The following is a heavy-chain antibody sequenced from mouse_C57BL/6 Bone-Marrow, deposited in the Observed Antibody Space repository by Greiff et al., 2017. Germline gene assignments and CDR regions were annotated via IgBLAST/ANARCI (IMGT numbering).Heavy chain of an antibody. CDR2: IDPSDSYT. CDR3: ARDTYCFDY. V-gene: IGHV1-69*01. CDR1: GYTFTSYW. Sequence: QVQLQQPGAELVMPGASVKLSCKASGYTFTSYWMHWVKQRPGQGLEWIGEIDPSDSYTNYNEKFKGKSTLTVDKSSSTAYMQLSSLTSEDSAVYYCARDTYCFDYWGQGTTLTVSS. J-gene: IGHJ2*01. D-gene: IGHD2-10*02.